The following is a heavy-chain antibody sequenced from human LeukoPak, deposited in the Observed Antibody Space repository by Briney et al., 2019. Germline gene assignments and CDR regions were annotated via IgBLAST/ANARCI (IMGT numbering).Heavy chain of an antibody. Sequence: SVKVSCKASGYTFTSYDINWVRQATGQGLEWMGWMNPNSGNTGYAQKFQGRVTITADKSTSTAYMELSSLRSEDTAVYYCARVRGDGYNYYAFDIWGQGTMVTVSS. V-gene: IGHV1-8*01. CDR3: ARVRGDGYNYYAFDI. J-gene: IGHJ3*02. CDR2: MNPNSGNT. D-gene: IGHD5-24*01. CDR1: GYTFTSYD.